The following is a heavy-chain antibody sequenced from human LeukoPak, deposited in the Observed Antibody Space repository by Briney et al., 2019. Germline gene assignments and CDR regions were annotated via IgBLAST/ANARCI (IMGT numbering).Heavy chain of an antibody. V-gene: IGHV3-21*01. J-gene: IGHJ5*02. CDR2: ISTSGRYI. D-gene: IGHD2-2*01. CDR1: GFTFSSFD. CDR3: ARADCSGSTCYLRRSWFDP. Sequence: PGGSLRLSCAASGFTFSSFDMNWVRQAPGKGLEWVSSISTSGRYIYYRDSVKGRFTISRDGAKNSLYLQMNSLRVEDTAVYYCARADCSGSTCYLRRSWFDPWGQGTLVTVSS.